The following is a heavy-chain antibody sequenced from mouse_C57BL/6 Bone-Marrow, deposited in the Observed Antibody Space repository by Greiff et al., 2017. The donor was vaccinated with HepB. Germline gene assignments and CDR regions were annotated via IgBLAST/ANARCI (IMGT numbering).Heavy chain of an antibody. CDR3: TRDESGTAWFAY. V-gene: IGHV5-9-1*02. CDR1: GFTFSSYA. CDR2: ISSGGDYI. D-gene: IGHD4-1*01. J-gene: IGHJ3*01. Sequence: EVKVVESGEGLVKPGGSLKLSCAASGFTFSSYAMSWVRQTPEKRLEWVAYISSGGDYIYYADTVKGRFTISRDNARNTLYLQMSSLKSEDTAMYYCTRDESGTAWFAYWGQGTLVTVSA.